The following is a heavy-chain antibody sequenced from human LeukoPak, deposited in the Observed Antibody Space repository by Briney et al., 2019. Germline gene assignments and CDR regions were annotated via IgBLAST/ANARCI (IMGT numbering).Heavy chain of an antibody. Sequence: SETLSPTCTVSGDSINNYYWSWIRQPPGKGLEWIGYIYYSGSTTYNPSLKSRVTISIDTSKNQFSLKLSSVTAADTAVYYCARRGYYGSGTYFYSWFDPWGQGTLVTVSS. D-gene: IGHD3-10*01. V-gene: IGHV4-59*08. CDR1: GDSINNYY. CDR2: IYYSGST. J-gene: IGHJ5*02. CDR3: ARRGYYGSGTYFYSWFDP.